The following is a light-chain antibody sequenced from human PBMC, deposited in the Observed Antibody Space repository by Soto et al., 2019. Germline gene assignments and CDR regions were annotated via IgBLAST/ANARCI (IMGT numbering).Light chain of an antibody. J-gene: IGKJ3*01. CDR1: QGISSY. Sequence: AIRMTQSPSSFSASTGDRVAITCRVSQGISSYLAWYQQKPGKAPKLLIYAASTLQSGVPSRFSGSGSGTDFTLTISCLQSEDFATYYCQQYYSSPRTFGPGTKVDI. CDR2: AAS. V-gene: IGKV1-8*01. CDR3: QQYYSSPRT.